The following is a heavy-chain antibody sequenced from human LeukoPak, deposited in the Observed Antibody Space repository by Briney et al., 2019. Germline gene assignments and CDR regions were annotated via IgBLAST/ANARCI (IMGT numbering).Heavy chain of an antibody. Sequence: ASVKVSCKASGYTFTSYYMHWVRQAPGQGLEWMGWINPNSGGTNYAQKFQGRVTMTRDTSISTAYMELSRLRSDDTAVYYCARANIAAAGDFDYWGQGTLVTVSS. CDR3: ARANIAAAGDFDY. V-gene: IGHV1-2*02. CDR1: GYTFTSYY. D-gene: IGHD6-13*01. J-gene: IGHJ4*02. CDR2: INPNSGGT.